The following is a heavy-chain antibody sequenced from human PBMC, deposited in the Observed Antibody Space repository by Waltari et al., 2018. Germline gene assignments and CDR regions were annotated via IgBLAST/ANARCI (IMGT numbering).Heavy chain of an antibody. CDR3: AGHGSGIPASDY. V-gene: IGHV4-38-2*01. J-gene: IGHJ4*02. Sequence: QVQLQESGPGLVKPSETLSLTCAVSGYSISTGYYWGWIRQPPGKGLEWIGSIYNGETTNYSPSLKRRVAISVDTAKKQVSLKLTSVTGADTAGYYWAGHGSGIPASDYWGQGTPVTVSS. CDR2: IYNGETT. D-gene: IGHD6-13*01. CDR1: GYSISTGYY.